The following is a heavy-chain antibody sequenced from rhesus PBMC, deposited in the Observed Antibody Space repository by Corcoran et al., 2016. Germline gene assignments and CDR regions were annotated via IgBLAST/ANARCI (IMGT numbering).Heavy chain of an antibody. J-gene: IGHJ2*01. Sequence: QVQLQESGPGLVKPSETLSLTCTVSGGSLSGFYYWSWIRQPPGKGLEWIGGIYGNSATTYYNPSLKSRVTISKDTSKNQFSLKLNSVTAADTAVYYCASPSTGGAFDIWGPGTPITISS. CDR1: GGSLSGFYY. D-gene: IGHD4-29*01. V-gene: IGHV4-143*01. CDR3: ASPSTGGAFDI. CDR2: IYGNSATT.